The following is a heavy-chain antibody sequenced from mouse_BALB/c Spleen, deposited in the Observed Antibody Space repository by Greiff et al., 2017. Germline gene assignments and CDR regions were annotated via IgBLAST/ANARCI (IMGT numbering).Heavy chain of an antibody. CDR2: ISYSGST. Sequence: VQLQQSGPGLVKPSQSLSLTCTVTGYSITSDYAWNWIRQFPGNKLEWMGYISYSGSTSYNPSLKSRISITRDTSKNQFFLQLNSVTTEDTATYYCARRGPYWYFDVWGAGTTVTVSS. CDR3: ARRGPYWYFDV. V-gene: IGHV3-2*02. CDR1: GYSITSDYA. J-gene: IGHJ1*01.